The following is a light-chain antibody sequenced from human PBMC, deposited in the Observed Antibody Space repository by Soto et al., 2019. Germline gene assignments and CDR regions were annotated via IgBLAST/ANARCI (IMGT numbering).Light chain of an antibody. Sequence: QLVLTQSPSASPGPWAKLTCTLTMSHGRYAIAWHQQQPEKGPRYLMKLNSDGSHSKGDGIPDRFSGSSSGAERYLTISSLQSEDEADYYCQTWGTGIHYVFGTGTKLTVL. V-gene: IGLV4-69*01. CDR1: MSHGRYA. CDR3: QTWGTGIHYV. J-gene: IGLJ1*01. CDR2: LNSDGSH.